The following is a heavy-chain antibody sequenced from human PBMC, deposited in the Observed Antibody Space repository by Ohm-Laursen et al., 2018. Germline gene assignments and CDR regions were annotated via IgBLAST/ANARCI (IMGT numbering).Heavy chain of an antibody. V-gene: IGHV3-72*01. Sequence: SLRLSCAASGFTFNNLGMHWVRQAPGKGLELVARSRDKANSYTTAYVASVKGRFSISRDDSENSLYLQMNSLKTEDTAVYYCARTRNFQPYDVWGQGTMVIVSS. CDR1: GFTFNNLG. CDR2: SRDKANSYTT. J-gene: IGHJ3*01. CDR3: ARTRNFQPYDV. D-gene: IGHD2/OR15-2a*01.